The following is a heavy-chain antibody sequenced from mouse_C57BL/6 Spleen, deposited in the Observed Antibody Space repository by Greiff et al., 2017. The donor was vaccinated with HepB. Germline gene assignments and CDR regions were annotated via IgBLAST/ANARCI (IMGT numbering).Heavy chain of an antibody. V-gene: IGHV1-52*01. Sequence: QVKLQQPGAELVRPGSSVKLSCKASGYTFTSYWMHWVKQRPIQGLEWIGNIDPSDSETHYNQKFKDKATLTVDKSSSTAYMQLSSLTSEDSAVYYCARATTVVATPTDFDYWGQGTTLTVSS. CDR2: IDPSDSET. J-gene: IGHJ2*01. D-gene: IGHD1-1*01. CDR1: GYTFTSYW. CDR3: ARATTVVATPTDFDY.